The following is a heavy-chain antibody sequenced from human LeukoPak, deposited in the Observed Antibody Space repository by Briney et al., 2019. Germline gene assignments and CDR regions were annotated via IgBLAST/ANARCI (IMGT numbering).Heavy chain of an antibody. CDR1: GFTFSSHG. CDR2: ISYDGSNK. D-gene: IGHD5-18*01. J-gene: IGHJ6*02. V-gene: IGHV3-30*18. CDR3: AKDQGYSYGAYYYYGMDV. Sequence: GGSLRLSCAASGFTFSSHGMNWVRQAPGKGLEWVAVISYDGSNKYYADSVKGRFTISRDNSKNTLYLQMNSLRAEDTAVYYCAKDQGYSYGAYYYYGMDVWGQGTTVTVSS.